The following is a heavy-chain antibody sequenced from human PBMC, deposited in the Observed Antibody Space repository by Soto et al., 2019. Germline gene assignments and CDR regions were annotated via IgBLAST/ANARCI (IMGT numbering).Heavy chain of an antibody. V-gene: IGHV3-30-3*01. CDR3: ARAQLWFGGFDY. CDR1: GFTFSSYA. D-gene: IGHD3-10*01. J-gene: IGHJ4*02. CDR2: ISYDGSNK. Sequence: GGSLRLSCAASGFTFSSYAMHWVRQAPGKGLEWVAVISYDGSNKYYADSVKGRFTISRDNSKNTLYLQMNSLRAEDTAVYYCARAQLWFGGFDYWGQGTLVTVSS.